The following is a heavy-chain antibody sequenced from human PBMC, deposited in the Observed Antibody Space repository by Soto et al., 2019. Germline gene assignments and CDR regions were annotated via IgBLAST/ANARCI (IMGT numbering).Heavy chain of an antibody. CDR3: AKDPTTVERPTSRKQYYYYGMDV. CDR2: ISGSGGST. CDR1: GFTFSSYA. J-gene: IGHJ6*02. Sequence: GGSLRLSCAASGFTFSSYAMSWVRQAPGKGLEWVSAISGSGGSTYYADSVKGRFTISRDNSKNTLYLQMNSLRAEDTAVCYCAKDPTTVERPTSRKQYYYYGMDVWGQGTTVTVSS. D-gene: IGHD4-4*01. V-gene: IGHV3-23*01.